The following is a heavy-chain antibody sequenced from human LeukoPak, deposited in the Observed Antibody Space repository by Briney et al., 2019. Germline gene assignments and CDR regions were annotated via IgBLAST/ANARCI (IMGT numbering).Heavy chain of an antibody. CDR1: GFTFSDSY. Sequence: GGSLRLSCAASGFTFSDSYMTWVRQAPGKGLEWLSYISGNSGDTNYADSVKGRFTISRDNAKNPLYLQMNSLRAEDTAVYYCARDGRGSSWSYYYYYYMDVWGKGTTVTVSS. V-gene: IGHV3-11*06. D-gene: IGHD6-13*01. CDR2: ISGNSGDT. J-gene: IGHJ6*03. CDR3: ARDGRGSSWSYYYYYYMDV.